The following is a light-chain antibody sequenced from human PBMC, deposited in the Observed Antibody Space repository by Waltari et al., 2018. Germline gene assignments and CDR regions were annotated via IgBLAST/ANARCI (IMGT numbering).Light chain of an antibody. CDR3: QHADTFPLT. CDR2: GAS. V-gene: IGKV1-12*01. J-gene: IGKJ4*01. CDR1: QDIQTY. Sequence: DIQMTQSPSSVSAFLGDRVTITCRASQDIQTYLAWYQHKPGRAPKLLIFGASGLQTGAPSRFSGSGSGTYFTLTISSLQPEDLATYYCQHADTFPLTFGGGTKVEIK.